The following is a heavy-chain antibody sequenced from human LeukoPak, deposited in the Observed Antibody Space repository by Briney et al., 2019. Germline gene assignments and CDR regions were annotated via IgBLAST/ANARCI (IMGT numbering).Heavy chain of an antibody. Sequence: GGSLRLSCAASGVTSNYMTWVRQAPGKGLEWVSVIYNGGTTYYADSVKGRFPISRDNSKSTLFVYLQMNSLRTDDTALYYCAGGGEAARSLAYWGQGALVTVSS. CDR3: AGGGEAARSLAY. CDR2: IYNGGTT. CDR1: GVTSNY. V-gene: IGHV3-66*02. D-gene: IGHD6-6*01. J-gene: IGHJ4*02.